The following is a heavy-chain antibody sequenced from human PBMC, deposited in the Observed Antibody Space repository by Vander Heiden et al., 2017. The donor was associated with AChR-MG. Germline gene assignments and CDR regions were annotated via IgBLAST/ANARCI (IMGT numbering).Heavy chain of an antibody. CDR1: GGSISRSSYY. V-gene: IGHV4-39*01. D-gene: IGHD3-22*01. J-gene: IGHJ4*02. CDR3: ARQFSRDSSEGPDYFDY. CDR2: IYYSGST. Sequence: QLQLQESGPGLVKPSETLSLTCTVSGGSISRSSYYWGWIRQPPGKGLEWIGSIYYSGSTYYNPSLKSRVTISVDTSKNQFSLKLSSVTAADTAVYYCARQFSRDSSEGPDYFDYWGQGTLVTVSS.